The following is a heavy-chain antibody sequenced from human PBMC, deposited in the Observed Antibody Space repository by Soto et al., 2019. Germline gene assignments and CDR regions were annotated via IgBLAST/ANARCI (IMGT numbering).Heavy chain of an antibody. Sequence: GGSLRLSCAASGFTFSSYAMSWVRQAPGKGLEWVSAISGSGGSTYYADSVKGRFTISRDNSKNTLYLQMNSLRAEDTAVYYCAKGILESDYYYYMDVWGQGTTVTVSS. J-gene: IGHJ6*03. CDR1: GFTFSSYA. CDR2: ISGSGGST. CDR3: AKGILESDYYYYMDV. V-gene: IGHV3-23*01. D-gene: IGHD1-1*01.